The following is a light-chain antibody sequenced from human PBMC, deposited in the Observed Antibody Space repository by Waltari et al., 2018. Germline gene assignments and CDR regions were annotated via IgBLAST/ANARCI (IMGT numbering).Light chain of an antibody. CDR1: RSNVGFYIL. CDR3: CSDAGLNIWV. J-gene: IGLJ3*02. Sequence: QSAQTQPAPASGSPGQSITISCTGTRSNVGFYILDTWHQQHPHNAPKPLFYDDIEPPSGVSSCFCASKSGNTASLTISVLHADDEAYYYGCSDAGLNIWVFGGGTKVTVL. V-gene: IGLV2-23*01. CDR2: DDI.